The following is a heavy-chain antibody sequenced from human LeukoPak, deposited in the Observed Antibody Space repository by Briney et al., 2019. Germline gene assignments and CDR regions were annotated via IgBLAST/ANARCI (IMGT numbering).Heavy chain of an antibody. Sequence: SETLSLTCTVSGGSISSYYWSWIRQPPGKGLEWIGYIYYSGSTNYNPSLKGRVTISVDTSKNQFSLKLSSVTAADTAVYYCARGSDDSSGYSVAFDIWGQGTMVTVSS. V-gene: IGHV4-59*08. J-gene: IGHJ3*02. D-gene: IGHD3-22*01. CDR2: IYYSGST. CDR3: ARGSDDSSGYSVAFDI. CDR1: GGSISSYY.